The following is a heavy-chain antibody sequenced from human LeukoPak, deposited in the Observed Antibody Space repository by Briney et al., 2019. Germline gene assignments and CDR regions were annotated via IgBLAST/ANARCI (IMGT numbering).Heavy chain of an antibody. CDR1: GYSFTSYW. CDR3: ARLSASGYSSSWGGSYFDY. D-gene: IGHD6-13*01. Sequence: GESLKISCKGSGYSFTSYWIGWVRQMPGKGLEWMGIIYPDDSDTRYSPSFQGQVTISADKSISTAYLQWSSLKASDTAMYYCARLSASGYSSSWGGSYFDYWGQGTLVTVSS. V-gene: IGHV5-51*01. CDR2: IYPDDSDT. J-gene: IGHJ4*02.